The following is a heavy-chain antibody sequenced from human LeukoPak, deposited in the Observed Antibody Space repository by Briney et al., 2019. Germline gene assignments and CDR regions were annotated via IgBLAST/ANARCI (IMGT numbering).Heavy chain of an antibody. Sequence: PGGSLRLSCAASGFTFSSYSMNWVRQASGKGLEWVSSISSSSSYIYYADSVKGRFTISRDNSKNTLYLQMNSLRPEDTAVYYCAKGVVAATNAAYYGMDVWGQGTTVTVSS. CDR2: ISSSSSYI. D-gene: IGHD2-15*01. J-gene: IGHJ6*02. CDR3: AKGVVAATNAAYYGMDV. CDR1: GFTFSSYS. V-gene: IGHV3-21*01.